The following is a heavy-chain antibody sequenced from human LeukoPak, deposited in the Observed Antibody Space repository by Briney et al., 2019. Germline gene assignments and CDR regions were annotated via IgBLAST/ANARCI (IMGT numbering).Heavy chain of an antibody. D-gene: IGHD2-15*01. V-gene: IGHV3-23*01. J-gene: IGHJ6*03. CDR2: ISGRGDET. CDR1: GFTFSDYA. Sequence: PGGSLRLSCAASGFTFSDYAMSWVRQAPGGGLEWVSAISGRGDETLHADSVKGRFTTSRDNSKNTLSLQMSSLRVEDSAVYFCAKDTSAWWYHRAYMNVWGTGTTVTVSS. CDR3: AKDTSAWWYHRAYMNV.